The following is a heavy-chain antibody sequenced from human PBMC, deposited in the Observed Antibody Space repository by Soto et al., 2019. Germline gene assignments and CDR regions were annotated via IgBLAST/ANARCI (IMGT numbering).Heavy chain of an antibody. CDR1: GFTFSSYA. J-gene: IGHJ4*02. CDR3: AERSPPSDGELFGRPKD. Sequence: VQLLESGGGLVQPGGSLRLSCGGSGFTFSSYAMIWVRQAPGKGLEWVSGISGNGDTTYYADSLKGRFSISRDNSKNTVYLQMNSLRAEDTAVYYCAERSPPSDGELFGRPKDWGQGTLVTVSS. CDR2: ISGNGDTT. V-gene: IGHV3-23*01. D-gene: IGHD6-6*01.